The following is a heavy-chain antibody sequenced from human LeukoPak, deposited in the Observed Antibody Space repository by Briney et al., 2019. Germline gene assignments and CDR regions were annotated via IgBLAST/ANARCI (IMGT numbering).Heavy chain of an antibody. J-gene: IGHJ4*02. Sequence: GGSLRLSCAASGFTFSSYAMSWVRQAPGKGLEWVSAISGSGGNTYYADSVKGRFTISRDNSRNTLYLQMNSLRAEDTAVYYCAKGGSFYYDTSGYLYWGQGTLVTVS. D-gene: IGHD3-22*01. CDR1: GFTFSSYA. CDR3: AKGGSFYYDTSGYLY. CDR2: ISGSGGNT. V-gene: IGHV3-23*01.